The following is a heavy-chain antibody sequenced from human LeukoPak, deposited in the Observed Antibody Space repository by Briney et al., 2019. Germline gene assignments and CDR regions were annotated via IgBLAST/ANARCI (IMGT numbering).Heavy chain of an antibody. CDR3: ARGKDYYDSSGYLNY. V-gene: IGHV1-69*05. CDR2: IIPIFGTA. D-gene: IGHD3-22*01. J-gene: IGHJ4*02. CDR1: GGTFSSYA. Sequence: SVKVSCKASGGTFSSYAISWVRQAPGQGLEWMGRIIPIFGTANYAQKFQGRVTITTDESTSTAYMELSSLRSEDTAVYYCARGKDYYDSSGYLNYWGQGTLVTVSS.